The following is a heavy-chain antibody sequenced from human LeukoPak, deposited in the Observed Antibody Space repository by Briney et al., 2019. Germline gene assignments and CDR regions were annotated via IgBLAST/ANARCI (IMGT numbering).Heavy chain of an antibody. V-gene: IGHV1-2*02. CDR1: GYTFTGYY. J-gene: IGHJ4*02. CDR3: ARDRDDFWSGYYIY. CDR2: INPNSGGT. Sequence: ASVKVSCKASGYTFTGYYMHWVRQAPGQGLEWMGWINPNSGGTNYAQKFQGRVTMTRDTSISTAYMELSRLRSDDTAVYYCARDRDDFWSGYYIYWGQGTLVTVSS. D-gene: IGHD3-3*01.